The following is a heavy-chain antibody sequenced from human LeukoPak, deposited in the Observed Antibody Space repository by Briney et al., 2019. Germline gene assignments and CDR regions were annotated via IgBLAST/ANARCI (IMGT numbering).Heavy chain of an antibody. CDR2: IYYNGDT. CDR1: GGFISGHY. Sequence: SETLSLTCTVSGGFISGHYWSWIRQPPGKGLEWIGYIYYNGDTNYNPSVKSRVTISLDKSKNYLSLKLTSATAADTAIYYCARHLRLGGWFGPWGQGTLVTVSS. D-gene: IGHD3-16*01. CDR3: ARHLRLGGWFGP. V-gene: IGHV4-59*08. J-gene: IGHJ5*02.